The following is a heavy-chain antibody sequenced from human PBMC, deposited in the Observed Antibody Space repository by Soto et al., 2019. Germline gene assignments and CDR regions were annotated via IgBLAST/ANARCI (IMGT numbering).Heavy chain of an antibody. V-gene: IGHV3-23*01. J-gene: IGHJ6*03. CDR2: ITDIGDST. CDR1: GFPFSSHA. CDR3: AKDGHGKMWYYYMDV. Sequence: DVQLLESGGGLGQPGGSLRLSCAASGFPFSSHAMTWLRQAPGKGLEWVSTITDIGDSTFYADSVKGRFSISRDNSKNTLYLQMNSLRAEDTAVYFCAKDGHGKMWYYYMDVWGKGTAVTVSS. D-gene: IGHD2-15*01.